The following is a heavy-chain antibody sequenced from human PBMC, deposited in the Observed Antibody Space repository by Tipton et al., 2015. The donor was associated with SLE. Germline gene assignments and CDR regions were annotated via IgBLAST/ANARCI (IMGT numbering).Heavy chain of an antibody. CDR3: ARGHDTAMAFDY. V-gene: IGHV4-34*01. CDR2: INHSGST. D-gene: IGHD5-18*01. CDR1: GGSFSGYY. J-gene: IGHJ4*02. Sequence: TLSLTCAVYGGSFSGYYWSWIRQPPGKGLEWIGEINHSGSTNYNPSLKSRVTISVDTSKNQFSLKLSSVTGADTAVYYCARGHDTAMAFDYWGQGTRVTVSS.